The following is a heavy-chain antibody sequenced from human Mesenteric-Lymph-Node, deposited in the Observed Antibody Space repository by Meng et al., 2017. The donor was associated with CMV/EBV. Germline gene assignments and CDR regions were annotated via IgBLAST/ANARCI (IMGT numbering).Heavy chain of an antibody. D-gene: IGHD3-3*01. CDR2: IGTAGDT. J-gene: IGHJ4*02. Sequence: GESLKISCAASGFTFSSYDMHWVRQATGKGLEWVSAIGTAGDTYYPGSVKGRFTISRENAKNSLYLQMNSLRAGDTAVYYCARTNYDFWSGPYYFDSWGLGTLVTVSS. CDR3: ARTNYDFWSGPYYFDS. CDR1: GFTFSSYD. V-gene: IGHV3-13*01.